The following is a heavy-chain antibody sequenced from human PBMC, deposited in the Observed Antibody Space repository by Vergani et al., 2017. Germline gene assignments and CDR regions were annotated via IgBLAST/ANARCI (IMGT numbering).Heavy chain of an antibody. CDR1: GFTFSSYS. CDR3: ARGACSSTSCHINDS. D-gene: IGHD2-2*02. J-gene: IGHJ4*02. V-gene: IGHV3-48*04. CDR2: ISLSSSGTI. Sequence: EVQLVESGGGLVQPGGSLRLSCAASGFTFSSYSMNWVRQAPGKGLEWVSYISLSSSGTIYYADSVKGRFTISRDNAKNSLFLQMNSLRAEDTAMYYCARGACSSTSCHINDSWGQGTLVTVSS.